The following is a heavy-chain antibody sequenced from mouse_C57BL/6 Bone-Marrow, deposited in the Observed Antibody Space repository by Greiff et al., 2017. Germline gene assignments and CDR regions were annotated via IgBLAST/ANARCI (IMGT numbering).Heavy chain of an antibody. V-gene: IGHV1-82*01. D-gene: IGHD2-4*01. CDR1: GYAFSSSW. Sequence: VQLQESGPELVKPGASVKISCKASGYAFSSSWMNWVKQRPGKGLEWIGRIYPGDGDTNYNGKFKGKATLTADKSSSHAYMQLISLTSEDSAVYFCARQIYYDYDDYAMDYWGQGTSVTVSS. CDR3: ARQIYYDYDDYAMDY. J-gene: IGHJ4*01. CDR2: IYPGDGDT.